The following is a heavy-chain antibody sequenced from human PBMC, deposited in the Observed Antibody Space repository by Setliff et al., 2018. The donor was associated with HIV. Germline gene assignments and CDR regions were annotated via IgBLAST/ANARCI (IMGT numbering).Heavy chain of an antibody. CDR1: GYTFTTYS. D-gene: IGHD3-10*01. CDR2: INVGKGDT. J-gene: IGHJ4*01. CDR3: ARGALLAVFDFDH. Sequence: ASVKVSSKAFGYTFTTYSIHWVRQAPGQSLEWMGWINVGKGDTKYSQELQGRITLTTDTSANTAYMELSSLRSDDTAVYFCARGALLAVFDFDHWGHGTLVTVSS. V-gene: IGHV1-3*01.